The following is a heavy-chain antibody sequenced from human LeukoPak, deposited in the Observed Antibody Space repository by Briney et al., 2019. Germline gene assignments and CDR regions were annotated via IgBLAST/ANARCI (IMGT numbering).Heavy chain of an antibody. CDR2: MRYDGSQI. V-gene: IGHV3-30*02. CDR3: AKRLWFGDSLGGAFDY. D-gene: IGHD3-10*01. Sequence: AGSLRLSCVASGFSFNDHCMHWVRQAPGKGLEWVGFMRYDGSQILYTDSVKGRFIISRDNSKSTLHLQIDRLRDDDTAVYYCAKRLWFGDSLGGAFDYWGQGTLVTVSP. J-gene: IGHJ4*02. CDR1: GFSFNDHC.